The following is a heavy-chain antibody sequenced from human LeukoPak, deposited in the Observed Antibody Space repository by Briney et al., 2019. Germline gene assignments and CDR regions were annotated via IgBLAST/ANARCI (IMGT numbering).Heavy chain of an antibody. CDR1: GGSVRSGSYY. V-gene: IGHV4-30-4*08. Sequence: SETLSLSCSVSGGSVRSGSYYWAWIRQPPGKGLEWIGYIYYSGSTYYNPSLKSRVTISVDTSKNQFSLKLSSVTAADTAVYYCARGKVRGVFDPWGQGTLVTVSS. D-gene: IGHD3-10*01. CDR3: ARGKVRGVFDP. CDR2: IYYSGST. J-gene: IGHJ5*02.